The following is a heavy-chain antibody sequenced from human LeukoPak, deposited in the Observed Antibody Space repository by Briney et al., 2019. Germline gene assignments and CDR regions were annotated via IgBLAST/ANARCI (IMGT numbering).Heavy chain of an antibody. J-gene: IGHJ4*02. CDR2: INPNSGGT. Sequence: ASVKVSCKASGYSFTGYYMHWVRQAPGQGLEWMGWINPNSGGTNYAQKFQGRVTMTRDTSISTAYMELSRLRSDDTAVYYCAREGGVDFWSGYSATKELDYWGQGTLVTVSS. CDR3: AREGGVDFWSGYSATKELDY. D-gene: IGHD3-3*01. CDR1: GYSFTGYY. V-gene: IGHV1-2*02.